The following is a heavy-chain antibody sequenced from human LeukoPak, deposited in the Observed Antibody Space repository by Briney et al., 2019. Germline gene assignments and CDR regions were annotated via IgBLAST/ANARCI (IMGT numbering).Heavy chain of an antibody. D-gene: IGHD4-17*01. V-gene: IGHV4-59*01. CDR3: ARGGSYGDYGDFDY. Sequence: SETLSLTCTVSGGSISSYYWSWIRQPPGKGLEWIGYIYYSGSTNYNPSLKSRVTISVDTSKNQFSLKLSSVTAADTAVYYCARGGSYGDYGDFDYWGQGTLVTVSS. CDR1: GGSISSYY. CDR2: IYYSGST. J-gene: IGHJ4*02.